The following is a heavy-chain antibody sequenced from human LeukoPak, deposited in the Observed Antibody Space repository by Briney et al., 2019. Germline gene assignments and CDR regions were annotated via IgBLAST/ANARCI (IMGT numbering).Heavy chain of an antibody. Sequence: ASVKVSCKASGYTFTGYYIHWVRQAPGQGLEWMGWINPDSGVTNYAQKFQGRVTMTRDTSISTAYMELSRLRSDDTAVYYCARDLGYYDSSGNTYYYYYMDVWGKGTTVTISS. D-gene: IGHD3-22*01. CDR1: GYTFTGYY. CDR3: ARDLGYYDSSGNTYYYYYMDV. CDR2: INPDSGVT. J-gene: IGHJ6*03. V-gene: IGHV1-2*02.